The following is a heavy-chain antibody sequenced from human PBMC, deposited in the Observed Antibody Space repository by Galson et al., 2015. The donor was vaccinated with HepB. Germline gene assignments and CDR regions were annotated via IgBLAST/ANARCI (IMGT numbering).Heavy chain of an antibody. CDR1: GFTFSSYS. CDR2: ISSSSSTI. CDR3: AREYQLLSGLIYYYYMDV. Sequence: SLRLSCAASGFTFSSYSMNWVRQAPGKGLEWVSYISSSSSTIYYADSVKGRFTISRDNAKNSLYLQMNSLRAEDTAVYYCAREYQLLSGLIYYYYMDVWGKGTTVTVSS. D-gene: IGHD2-2*01. V-gene: IGHV3-48*01. J-gene: IGHJ6*03.